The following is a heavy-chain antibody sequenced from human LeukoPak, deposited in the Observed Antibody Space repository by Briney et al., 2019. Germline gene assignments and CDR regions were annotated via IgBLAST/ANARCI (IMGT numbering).Heavy chain of an antibody. Sequence: GGSLRLSCAASGFTVRTTYMSWVRQAPGKGLEWVSFIYSGGDTYYADSVKGRFTISRDNAKNSLYLQMNSLTAEDTAVYYCARDPDQIVGANFDYWGQGTLVTVSS. J-gene: IGHJ4*02. CDR3: ARDPDQIVGANFDY. V-gene: IGHV3-53*01. D-gene: IGHD1-26*01. CDR1: GFTVRTTY. CDR2: IYSGGDT.